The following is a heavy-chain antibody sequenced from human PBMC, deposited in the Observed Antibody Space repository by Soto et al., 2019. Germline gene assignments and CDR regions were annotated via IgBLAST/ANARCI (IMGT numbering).Heavy chain of an antibody. V-gene: IGHV3-30-3*01. CDR1: GFSFSSCA. CDR3: ARVRIAVASIAYDFDY. D-gene: IGHD6-19*01. Sequence: QVQLVESGGGVVQPGRSLRLSCAASGFSFSSCAMHWVRQAPGKGLEWVAVVCHDGSNKYYADSVKGRVTISRDNSINTVYLKMNSLRAEDTAGYYWARVRIAVASIAYDFDYWGQGTLVTVSS. CDR2: VCHDGSNK. J-gene: IGHJ4*02.